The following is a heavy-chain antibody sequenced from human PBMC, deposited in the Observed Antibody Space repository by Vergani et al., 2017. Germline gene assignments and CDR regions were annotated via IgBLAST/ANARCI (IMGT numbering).Heavy chain of an antibody. CDR3: AREWGGYSYGLYYYYYYGMDV. D-gene: IGHD5-18*01. J-gene: IGHJ6*02. CDR2: ISYDGSNK. CDR1: GFTFSSYG. Sequence: QVQLVESGGGVVQPGRSLRLSCAASGFTFSSYGMHWVRQAPGKGLEWVAVISYDGSNKYYADSVKGRFTISRDNSKNTLYLQMNSLRAEDTAVYYCAREWGGYSYGLYYYYYYGMDVWGQGTTVTVSS. V-gene: IGHV3-30*03.